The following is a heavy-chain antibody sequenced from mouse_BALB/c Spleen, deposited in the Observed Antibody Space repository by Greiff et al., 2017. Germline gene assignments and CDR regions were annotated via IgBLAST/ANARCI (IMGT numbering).Heavy chain of an antibody. Sequence: VQLQESGPGLVAPSQSLSITCTVSGFSLTSYGVHWVRQPPGKGLEWLGVIWAGGSTNYNSALMSRLSISKDNSKSQVFLKMNSLQTDDTAMYYCAREGITTVVGHWYFDVWGAGTTVTVSS. CDR3: AREGITTVVGHWYFDV. J-gene: IGHJ1*01. V-gene: IGHV2-9*02. CDR1: GFSLTSYG. D-gene: IGHD1-1*01. CDR2: IWAGGST.